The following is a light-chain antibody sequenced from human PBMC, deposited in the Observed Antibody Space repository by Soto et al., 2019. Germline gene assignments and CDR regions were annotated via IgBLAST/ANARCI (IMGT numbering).Light chain of an antibody. CDR1: QSVTSNY. J-gene: IGKJ2*01. Sequence: EIVLTQSPGTLSLSPGERATLSCRASQSVTSNYLAWYQQKPGQAPRLLIYGASTRAAGVPDRFSGSGSGTDFTLTITRLEPEYFAVYYCQQYGRSPLLYTFGQGTKVGVK. CDR2: GAS. CDR3: QQYGRSPLLYT. V-gene: IGKV3-20*01.